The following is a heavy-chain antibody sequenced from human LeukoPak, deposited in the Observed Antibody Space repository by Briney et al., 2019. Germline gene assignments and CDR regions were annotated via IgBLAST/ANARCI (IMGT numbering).Heavy chain of an antibody. J-gene: IGHJ6*02. CDR3: VTVILGAAETPYYSGMDV. CDR2: FDPEDGET. V-gene: IGHV1-24*01. CDR1: GYPLPEVS. Sequence: AWVKCSSKVSGYPLPEVSVHWGREAPGKGVGGRGGFDPEDGETIYAQRFQGRVTMTEDTSTDTAYMELSSLRSEDTAVYFCVTVILGAAETPYYSGMDVWGQGTTVTVSS. D-gene: IGHD1-26*01.